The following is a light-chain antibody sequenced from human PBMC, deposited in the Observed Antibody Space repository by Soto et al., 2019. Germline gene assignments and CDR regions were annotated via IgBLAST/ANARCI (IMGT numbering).Light chain of an antibody. Sequence: QSALTQPASVSGSPGQSITISCTGSSSDVGGHNHVSWYQQHPGTAPNLIIYEVGHRPSGVASLSSGTKSGNTSSLTISGFHDEDEADYCCTSYTSRSAHVFGTGTKVTVL. CDR1: SSDVGGHNH. J-gene: IGLJ1*01. V-gene: IGLV2-14*01. CDR2: EVG. CDR3: TSYTSRSAHV.